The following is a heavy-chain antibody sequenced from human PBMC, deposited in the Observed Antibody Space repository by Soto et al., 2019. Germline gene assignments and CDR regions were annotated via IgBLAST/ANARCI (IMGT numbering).Heavy chain of an antibody. J-gene: IGHJ6*02. CDR3: AREHCSSTSCFSRPNQGYSYAPSPYYYYGMDV. CDR1: GFTFSSYA. CDR2: ISYDGSNK. V-gene: IGHV3-30-3*01. D-gene: IGHD2-2*01. Sequence: GGSLRLSCAASGFTFSSYAMHWVRQAPGKGLEWVAVISYDGSNKYYADSVKGRFTISRDNSKNTMYLQMNSLRAEDTAVYYCAREHCSSTSCFSRPNQGYSYAPSPYYYYGMDVWGQGTTVTVSS.